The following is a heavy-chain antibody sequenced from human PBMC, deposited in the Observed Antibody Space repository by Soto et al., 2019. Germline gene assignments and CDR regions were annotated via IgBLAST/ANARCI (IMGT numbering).Heavy chain of an antibody. CDR3: SRGTYYPQSSGLHADY. D-gene: IGHD3-22*01. V-gene: IGHV3-30*03. J-gene: IGHJ4*02. Sequence: GSLRLSCATSGFTFNDYAMYWVRQAPGQGLEWVAMISSDGHHQFYVDNLRGRFTVSRDNSKNTLFLQMNSLRPEDTAVYYCSRGTYYPQSSGLHADYWGPGTVVTVSS. CDR2: ISSDGHHQ. CDR1: GFTFNDYA.